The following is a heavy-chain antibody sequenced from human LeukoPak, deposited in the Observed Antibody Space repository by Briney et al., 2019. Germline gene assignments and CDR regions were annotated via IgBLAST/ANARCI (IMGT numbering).Heavy chain of an antibody. CDR3: ARDSYYYDSSGYYSLGPEIDY. Sequence: GASVKVSCKASGYTFTSYYMHWVRQAPGQGLEWMGIINPSGGSTSYAQKFQGRVTMTRDTSTSTVYMELSSPRSDDTAVYYCARDSYYYDSSGYYSLGPEIDYWGQGTLVTVSS. D-gene: IGHD3-22*01. V-gene: IGHV1-46*01. J-gene: IGHJ4*02. CDR1: GYTFTSYY. CDR2: INPSGGST.